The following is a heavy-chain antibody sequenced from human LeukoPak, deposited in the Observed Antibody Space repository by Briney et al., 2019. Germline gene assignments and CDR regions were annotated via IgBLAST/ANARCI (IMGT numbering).Heavy chain of an antibody. J-gene: IGHJ6*03. CDR3: AKDRYGDYEAPFHYYMDA. V-gene: IGHV1-2*02. CDR2: INPNSGVT. Sequence: ASVKVSCKASGYSSTNYGISWVRQAPGQGLEWMGWINPNSGVTNYAQKLQGRVTITRDTSIDTAYMQLSRLRSDDTAVYYCAKDRYGDYEAPFHYYMDAWGRGTTVTVSS. D-gene: IGHD5-12*01. CDR1: GYSSTNYG.